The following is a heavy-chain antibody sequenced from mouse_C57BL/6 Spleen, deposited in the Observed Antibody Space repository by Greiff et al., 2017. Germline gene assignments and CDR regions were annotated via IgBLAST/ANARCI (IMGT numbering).Heavy chain of an antibody. V-gene: IGHV1-18*01. Sequence: EVKLMESGPELVKPGASVKIPCKASGYTFTDYNMDWVKQSHGKSLEWIGDINPNNGGTIYNQKFKGKATLTVDKSSSTAYMELRSLTSEDTAVYYYARMGYGNSYWFAYWGQGTLVTVSA. CDR3: ARMGYGNSYWFAY. CDR1: GYTFTDYN. D-gene: IGHD1-1*01. CDR2: INPNNGGT. J-gene: IGHJ3*01.